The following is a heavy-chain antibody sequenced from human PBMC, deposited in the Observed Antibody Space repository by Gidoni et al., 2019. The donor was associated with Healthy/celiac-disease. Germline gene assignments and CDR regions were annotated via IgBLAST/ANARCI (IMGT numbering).Heavy chain of an antibody. J-gene: IGHJ3*02. CDR2: ISYDGSNK. D-gene: IGHD3-10*01. CDR1: GFTFSSYG. CDR3: AKDRGPGGDAFDI. V-gene: IGHV3-30*18. Sequence: QVQLVESGGGVVQPGRSLRLSCAASGFTFSSYGMHWVRQAPGQGLGWVAVISYDGSNKYYADSVKGRFTISRDNSKNTLYLQMNSLRAEDTAVYYCAKDRGPGGDAFDIWGQGTMVTVSS.